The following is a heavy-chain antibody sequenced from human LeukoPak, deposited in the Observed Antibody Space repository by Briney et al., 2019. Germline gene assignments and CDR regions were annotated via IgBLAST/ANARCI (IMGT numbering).Heavy chain of an antibody. CDR2: INHSGST. CDR1: GGSFRGYY. Sequence: SETLSLTCAVYGGSFRGYYWSWIRQPPGKGLEWIGEINHSGSTNYNPSLKSRVTISLDTSMKKFSLKMNSVTAADTAVYYCASTERCSTTCPLDYWGQGTLVTVSS. J-gene: IGHJ4*02. D-gene: IGHD2-2*01. V-gene: IGHV4-34*01. CDR3: ASTERCSTTCPLDY.